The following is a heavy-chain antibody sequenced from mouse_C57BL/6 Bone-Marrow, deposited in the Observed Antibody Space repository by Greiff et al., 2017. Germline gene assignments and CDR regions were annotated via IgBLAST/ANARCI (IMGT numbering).Heavy chain of an antibody. Sequence: EVQRVESGGDLVKPGGSLKLSCAASGFTFSSYGMSWVRQTPDKRLEWVATISSGGSYTYYPDSVKGGFTISRDNAKNTLYLQMSSLKSEDTAMYYCARRVHLSRYFDVWGTGTTVTVSS. CDR2: ISSGGSYT. D-gene: IGHD1-1*01. CDR1: GFTFSSYG. J-gene: IGHJ1*03. V-gene: IGHV5-6*01. CDR3: ARRVHLSRYFDV.